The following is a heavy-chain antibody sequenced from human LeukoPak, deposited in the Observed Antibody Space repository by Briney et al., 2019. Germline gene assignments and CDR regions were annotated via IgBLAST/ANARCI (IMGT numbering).Heavy chain of an antibody. J-gene: IGHJ4*02. D-gene: IGHD1-26*01. CDR2: IKQDGSEK. V-gene: IGHV3-7*01. CDR1: GFTFSSYG. CDR3: ARDRSRSLY. Sequence: PGGSLRLSCVASGFTFSSYGMTWVRQAAGKGLEWVANIKQDGSEKYYVDSVKGRFTISRDDAKNSLYLQMNSLRAEDTAVYYCARDRSRSLYWGQGTLVTVSS.